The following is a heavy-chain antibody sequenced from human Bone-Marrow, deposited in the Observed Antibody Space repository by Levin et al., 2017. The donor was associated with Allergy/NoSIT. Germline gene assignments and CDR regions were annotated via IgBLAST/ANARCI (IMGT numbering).Heavy chain of an antibody. V-gene: IGHV3-23*01. Sequence: GGSLRLSCAASGFIFRNYAMNWVRQAPGKGLEWVSQISGSGGNTHYADSVKGRFTFSRDNSKNTLYLQMNSLRVEDTAVYYCAGYDTSAYHSPFDYWGQGTLVTGSS. D-gene: IGHD3-22*01. CDR2: ISGSGGNT. J-gene: IGHJ4*02. CDR3: AGYDTSAYHSPFDY. CDR1: GFIFRNYA.